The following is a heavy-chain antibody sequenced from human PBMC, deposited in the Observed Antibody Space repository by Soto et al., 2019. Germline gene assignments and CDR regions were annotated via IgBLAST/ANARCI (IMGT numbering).Heavy chain of an antibody. V-gene: IGHV1-18*01. J-gene: IGHJ4*02. CDR1: GYTFTSYG. D-gene: IGHD4-17*01. Sequence: GASVKVSCKASGYTFTSYGVSWVRQAPGQGLEWMAWISGYNGNTNYEQKYQGRVTMTTDTSTSTAYMELRSLRSDHTAVYYWERDMNAYGDYSAYWGQATLVTV. CDR3: ERDMNAYGDYSAY. CDR2: ISGYNGNT.